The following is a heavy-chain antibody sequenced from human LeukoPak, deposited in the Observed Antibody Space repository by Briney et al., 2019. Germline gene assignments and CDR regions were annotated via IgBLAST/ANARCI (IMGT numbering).Heavy chain of an antibody. Sequence: GASVKVSCKASGYTFTSYDISWVRQATGQGLEWMGWMNPNSGNTGYAQKFQGRVTMTRNTSISTAYMELSSLRSEDTAVYYCARGYPGYYYYYMDVWGKGTTVTVSS. CDR1: GYTFTSYD. J-gene: IGHJ6*03. CDR3: ARGYPGYYYYYMDV. D-gene: IGHD3-10*01. V-gene: IGHV1-8*01. CDR2: MNPNSGNT.